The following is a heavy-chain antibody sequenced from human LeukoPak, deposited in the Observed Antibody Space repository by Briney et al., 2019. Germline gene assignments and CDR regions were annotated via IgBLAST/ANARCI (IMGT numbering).Heavy chain of an antibody. J-gene: IGHJ6*03. CDR3: AKRGGTYSYFYYMDV. D-gene: IGHD1-26*01. V-gene: IGHV3-30*02. Sequence: GGPLRLSCVASGFTFTTYAMHWVRQAPGKGLEWVAFIQYDGNTKYYVDSVKGRFTISRDTSKNTVFLQMSSLRADDTAVYYCAKRGGTYSYFYYMDVWGKGTTVTVSS. CDR1: GFTFTTYA. CDR2: IQYDGNTK.